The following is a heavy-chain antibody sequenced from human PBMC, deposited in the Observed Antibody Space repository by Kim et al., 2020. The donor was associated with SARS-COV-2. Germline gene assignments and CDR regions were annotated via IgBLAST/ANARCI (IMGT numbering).Heavy chain of an antibody. V-gene: IGHV1-18*01. J-gene: IGHJ6*02. CDR3: ASAPNCSGGSCYDDYYYYGMDV. D-gene: IGHD2-15*01. CDR1: GYTFTSYG. Sequence: ASVKVSCKASGYTFTSYGISWVRQAPGQGLEWMGWISAYNGNTNYAQKLQGRVTMTTDTSTSTAYMELRSLRSDDTAVYYCASAPNCSGGSCYDDYYYYGMDVWGQGTTVTVSS. CDR2: ISAYNGNT.